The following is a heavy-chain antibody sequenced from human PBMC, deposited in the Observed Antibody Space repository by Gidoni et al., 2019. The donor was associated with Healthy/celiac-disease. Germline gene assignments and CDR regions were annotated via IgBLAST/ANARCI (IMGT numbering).Heavy chain of an antibody. D-gene: IGHD5-18*01. CDR2: IDYSGST. V-gene: IGHV4-59*01. Sequence: QVQLQESAPGLVKPSETLSLTCTVSGGSISSYYWSWIRQPPGKGLELIGYIDYSGSTNSNPSLKSRVTISVDTSKNQFSLKLSSVTAADTAVYYCARGYSYAVDYWGQGTLVTVSS. J-gene: IGHJ4*02. CDR3: ARGYSYAVDY. CDR1: GGSISSYY.